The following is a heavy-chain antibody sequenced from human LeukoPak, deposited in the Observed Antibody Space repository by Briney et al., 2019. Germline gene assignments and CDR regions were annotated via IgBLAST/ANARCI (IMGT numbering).Heavy chain of an antibody. D-gene: IGHD2-2*01. J-gene: IGHJ3*02. CDR2: IYTSGST. V-gene: IGHV4-59*10. CDR3: ARGPFVVVVPAARTDAFDI. Sequence: SETLSLSCAVSGGSISSYYWSWVRQPAGKGLEWVGAIYTSGSTNYNPSLKSRVTMSVDTSKNQLSLKLSSVTAADTAVYYCARGPFVVVVPAARTDAFDIWGQGTMVTVSS. CDR1: GGSISSYY.